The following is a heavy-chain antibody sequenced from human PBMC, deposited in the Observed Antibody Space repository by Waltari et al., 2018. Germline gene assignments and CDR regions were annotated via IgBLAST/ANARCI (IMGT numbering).Heavy chain of an antibody. CDR3: AKATNYDILTGPDY. J-gene: IGHJ4*02. D-gene: IGHD3-9*01. CDR1: GLPFADYA. V-gene: IGHV3-9*01. Sequence: EVQLVESGGGLVQPGRSLRLSCAASGLPFADYAMHWVRQAPGKGLEWVSGISWNSGSIGYADSVKGRFTISRDNAKNSLYLQMNSLRAEDTALYYCAKATNYDILTGPDYWGQGTLVTVSS. CDR2: ISWNSGSI.